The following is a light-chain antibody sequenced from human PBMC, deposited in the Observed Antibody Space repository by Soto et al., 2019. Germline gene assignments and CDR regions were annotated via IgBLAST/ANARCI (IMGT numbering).Light chain of an antibody. CDR1: QSIVRW. Sequence: DIQMTHSPSTLSASVEDRVSITCRASQSIVRWLAWYQQKPGKAPNLLIYDASILKSGVPSRFSGSGSGTEFTLTISSLQPDDFATYYCQQYDTYPWTFGQGTKVEIK. CDR2: DAS. J-gene: IGKJ1*01. CDR3: QQYDTYPWT. V-gene: IGKV1-5*01.